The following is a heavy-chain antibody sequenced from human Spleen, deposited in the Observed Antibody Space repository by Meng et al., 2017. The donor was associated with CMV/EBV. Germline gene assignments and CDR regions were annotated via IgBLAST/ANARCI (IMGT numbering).Heavy chain of an antibody. CDR2: ISWDGGNT. V-gene: IGHV3-43*01. D-gene: IGHD2-2*02. Sequence: GGSLRLSCAASGFTFSSYGMHWVRQAPGKGLEWVSLISWDGGNTYYADSVKGRFTISRDNSKNSLYLQMNSLTTEDAAFYYCAKDFCRGSTSCYKDYWGQGTLVTVSS. CDR1: GFTFSSYG. CDR3: AKDFCRGSTSCYKDY. J-gene: IGHJ4*02.